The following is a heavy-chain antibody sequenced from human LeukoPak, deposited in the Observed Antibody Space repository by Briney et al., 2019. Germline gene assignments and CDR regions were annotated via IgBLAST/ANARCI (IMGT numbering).Heavy chain of an antibody. CDR1: GFTFCSYS. D-gene: IGHD2-8*01. V-gene: IGHV3-21*01. CDR3: ARDLYAFDI. J-gene: IGHJ3*02. CDR2: IRSGSSYI. Sequence: GGSLRLSCAASGFTFCSYSMNWVRQAPGKGREWVSSIRSGSSYIDDADSVKRRFTISTHNAKNSLYLQMNSLRAEDTAVYYCARDLYAFDIWGQGTMVTVSS.